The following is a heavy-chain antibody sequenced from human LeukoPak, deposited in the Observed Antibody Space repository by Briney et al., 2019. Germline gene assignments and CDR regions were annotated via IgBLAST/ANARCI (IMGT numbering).Heavy chain of an antibody. CDR2: ISSGNSNI. CDR3: AKDRRAGSYDY. V-gene: IGHV3-48*01. J-gene: IGHJ4*02. CDR1: GFTFSSYT. D-gene: IGHD3-10*01. Sequence: PGGSLRLSCAASGFTFSSYTMNWVRQAPGKGLEWVSYISSGNSNIYYADSVKGRFTISRDNSKNTLYLQMNSLRAEDTAVYYCAKDRRAGSYDYWGQGTLVTVSS.